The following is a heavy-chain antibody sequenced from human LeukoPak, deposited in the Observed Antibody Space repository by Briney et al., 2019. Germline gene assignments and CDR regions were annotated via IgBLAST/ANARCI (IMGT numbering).Heavy chain of an antibody. D-gene: IGHD2/OR15-2a*01. J-gene: IGHJ4*02. CDR3: AKRGVVIRVILVGFHKEAYYFDS. V-gene: IGHV3-23*01. Sequence: GGSLRLSCAVSGITLSNYGMSWVRQAPGKGLEWVAGISDSGGRTNYADSVKGRFTISRDNPTNTLYLQMTSLRAEDTAVYFCAKRGVVIRVILVGFHKEAYYFDSWGQGALVTVSS. CDR1: GITLSNYG. CDR2: ISDSGGRT.